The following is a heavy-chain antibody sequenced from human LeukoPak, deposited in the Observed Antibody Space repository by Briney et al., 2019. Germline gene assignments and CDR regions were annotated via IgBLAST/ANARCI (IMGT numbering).Heavy chain of an antibody. CDR2: ISGGGANT. J-gene: IGHJ4*02. CDR3: SKWNGYGDY. V-gene: IGHV3-23*01. CDR1: GFSFSNSG. D-gene: IGHD1-1*01. Sequence: GGSLRLSCAPSGFSFSNSGMSWGREAPAEGLERVAGISGGGANTHYADSVKGRFTISRDNSKNTLFLQMNSLRDEDTAIYYCSKWNGYGDYWGQGTLVTVSS.